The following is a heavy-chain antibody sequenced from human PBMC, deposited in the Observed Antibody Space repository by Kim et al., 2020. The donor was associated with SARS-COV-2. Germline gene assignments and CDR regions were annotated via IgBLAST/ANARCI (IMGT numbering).Heavy chain of an antibody. D-gene: IGHD3-22*01. CDR2: T. Sequence: THYADSVKGRFTISRDNSKNTLYLQMNGLRAEDTAVYYCARSYYRNWFDPWGQGTLVTVSS. CDR3: ARSYYRNWFDP. V-gene: IGHV3-66*01. J-gene: IGHJ5*02.